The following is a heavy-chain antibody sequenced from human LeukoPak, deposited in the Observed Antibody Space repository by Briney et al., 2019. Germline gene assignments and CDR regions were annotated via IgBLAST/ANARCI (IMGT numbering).Heavy chain of an antibody. CDR1: GFTFDDYA. J-gene: IGHJ3*02. D-gene: IGHD3-3*01. CDR3: AKDIGRRIFAVAYDAFHI. CDR2: MRNDGSQI. Sequence: QAGGSLRLSCAASGFTFDDYAMHWVRQAPGKGLEWVASMRNDGSQIYHADSVKGRFTISRDNSKNTLYVEMNSLRVEDTAMYYCAKDIGRRIFAVAYDAFHIWGQGTMVTVSS. V-gene: IGHV3-30*02.